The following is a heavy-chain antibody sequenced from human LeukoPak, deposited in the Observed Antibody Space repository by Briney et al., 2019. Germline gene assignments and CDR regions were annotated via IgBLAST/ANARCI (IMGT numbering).Heavy chain of an antibody. CDR3: ARDYAAGSWYSDY. Sequence: ASVKVSCKASGYTFTKYDFSWVRQAPGQGLEWMGWISGYNGNTNYAQKLQGRVTMTMDTSTSTAYMELRSLRSDDTAVCYCARDYAAGSWYSDYWGQGTLVTVSS. CDR1: GYTFTKYD. V-gene: IGHV1-18*01. D-gene: IGHD3-10*01. CDR2: ISGYNGNT. J-gene: IGHJ4*02.